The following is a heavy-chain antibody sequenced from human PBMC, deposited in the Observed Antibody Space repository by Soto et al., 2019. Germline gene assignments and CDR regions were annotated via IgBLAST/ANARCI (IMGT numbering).Heavy chain of an antibody. CDR1: GGSISSSSYY. D-gene: IGHD6-13*01. J-gene: IGHJ4*02. Sequence: SETLSLTCTVSGGSISSSSYYWGWIRQPPGKGLEWIGSIYYSGSTYYNPSLKSRVTISVDTSKNQFSLKLSSVTAADTAVYCCARHLSSSFNYFDDWGQGTLVTVSS. V-gene: IGHV4-39*01. CDR2: IYYSGST. CDR3: ARHLSSSFNYFDD.